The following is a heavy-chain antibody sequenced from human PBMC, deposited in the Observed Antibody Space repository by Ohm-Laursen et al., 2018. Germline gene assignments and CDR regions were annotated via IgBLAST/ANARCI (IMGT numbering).Heavy chain of an antibody. CDR1: GGSFSGYY. CDR2: INHSGST. J-gene: IGHJ5*02. Sequence: TLSLTCAVYGGSFSGYYWSWIRQPPGKGLERIGEINHSGSTNYNPSLKSRVTISVDTSKNQFSLKLSSVTAADTAVYYCARDRYNWNYYSFDPWGQGTLVTVSS. D-gene: IGHD1-7*01. CDR3: ARDRYNWNYYSFDP. V-gene: IGHV4-34*01.